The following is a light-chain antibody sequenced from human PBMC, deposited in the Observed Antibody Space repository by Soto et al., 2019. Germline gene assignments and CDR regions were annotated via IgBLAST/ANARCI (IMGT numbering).Light chain of an antibody. CDR3: SSYTKSGTRL. J-gene: IGLJ2*01. V-gene: IGLV2-8*01. CDR2: EVV. CDR1: KNDIGVYDF. Sequence: QSALTQPPSASGSPGQSVTISCTGTKNDIGVYDFVSWYQHHPGKAPRLIIYEVVQRPSGVPDRFSGSKSGNTASLTISGLQTEDEADYYCSSYTKSGTRLLGGGTKLTVL.